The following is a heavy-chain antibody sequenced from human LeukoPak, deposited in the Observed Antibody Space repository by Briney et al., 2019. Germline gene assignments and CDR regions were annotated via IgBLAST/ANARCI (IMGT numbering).Heavy chain of an antibody. CDR1: GGSISSYY. V-gene: IGHV4-59*12. Sequence: SETLSLTCIVSGGSISSYYSSWIRHPPAKGLEWIGYIYYSGSTNYNPSLKSRVTMSVDTSKNQFSLTLNSVTAADTAVYYCARDYDVLTAYPPTQLFDPWGQGTLVTVSS. D-gene: IGHD3-9*01. J-gene: IGHJ5*02. CDR3: ARDYDVLTAYPPTQLFDP. CDR2: IYYSGST.